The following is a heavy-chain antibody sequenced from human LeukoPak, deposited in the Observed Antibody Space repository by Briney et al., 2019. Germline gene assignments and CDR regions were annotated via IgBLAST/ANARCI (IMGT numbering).Heavy chain of an antibody. D-gene: IGHD6-13*01. CDR2: IYYSGST. V-gene: IGHV4-39*07. J-gene: IGHJ3*02. CDR3: ARGTSSSWTGVDAFDI. CDR1: GGSISSSSYY. Sequence: SETLSLACTVSGGSISSSSYYWGWIRQPPGKGLEWIGSIYYSGSTYYNPYLKRRVTISVDTSKNQFSLKLSSVTAADTAVYYCARGTSSSWTGVDAFDIWGQGTMVTVSS.